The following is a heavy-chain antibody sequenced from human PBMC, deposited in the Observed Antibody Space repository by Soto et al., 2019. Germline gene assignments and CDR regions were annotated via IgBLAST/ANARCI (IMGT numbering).Heavy chain of an antibody. V-gene: IGHV3-48*02. CDR2: ISSGSSTI. Sequence: EVQLVESGGGLVQPGGSLRLSCAASGFTFSSYSMNWVRQAPGKGLEWVSYISSGSSTIYYADAVKCRCTISRDHAKNSLYLRMNSLRDEDTAVYYCARDRYGDYEIDYWGQGTLVTVSS. J-gene: IGHJ4*02. D-gene: IGHD4-17*01. CDR1: GFTFSSYS. CDR3: ARDRYGDYEIDY.